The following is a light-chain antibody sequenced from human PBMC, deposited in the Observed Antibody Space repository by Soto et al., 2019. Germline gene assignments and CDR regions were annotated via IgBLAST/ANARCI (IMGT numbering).Light chain of an antibody. CDR1: QTISSW. CDR2: KAS. CDR3: QQYNDWPLT. Sequence: IQMTQSPSTLSGSVGDRVTITCRASQTISSWLAWYQQKPGKAPKLLIYKASTLKSGVPSRFSGSGSGTEFTLTISSLQSEDFALYYCQQYNDWPLTFGQGTKVDI. J-gene: IGKJ1*01. V-gene: IGKV1-5*03.